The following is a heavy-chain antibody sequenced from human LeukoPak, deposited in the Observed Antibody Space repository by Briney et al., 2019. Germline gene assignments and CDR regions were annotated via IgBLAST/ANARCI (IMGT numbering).Heavy chain of an antibody. Sequence: GGSLRLSCAASGFTFSSYSMNWVRQAPGKGLEWVSSISSSSSYIYYADSVKGRFTISRDNAKNSLYLQMNSLRAEDTAVYYCARAPPHCTNGVCYPHDAFDIWGQGTMVTVSS. V-gene: IGHV3-21*01. CDR2: ISSSSSYI. J-gene: IGHJ3*02. CDR1: GFTFSSYS. CDR3: ARAPPHCTNGVCYPHDAFDI. D-gene: IGHD2-8*01.